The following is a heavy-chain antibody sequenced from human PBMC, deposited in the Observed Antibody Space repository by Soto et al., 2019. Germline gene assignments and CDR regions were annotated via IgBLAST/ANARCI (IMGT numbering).Heavy chain of an antibody. D-gene: IGHD3-22*01. V-gene: IGHV1-24*01. Sequence: ASVKVSCKVSGYSLTELSMHWVRQAPGKGLEWMGGFDPEDGETIYAQKFQGRVTMTTDTSTSTAYMELRSLRSDDTAVYYCAREGYYYDSSGYLFVVDYWGQGTLVTVSS. CDR1: GYSLTELS. CDR2: FDPEDGET. CDR3: AREGYYYDSSGYLFVVDY. J-gene: IGHJ4*02.